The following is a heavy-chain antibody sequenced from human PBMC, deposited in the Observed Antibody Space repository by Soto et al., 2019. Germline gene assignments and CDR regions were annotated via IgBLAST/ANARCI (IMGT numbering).Heavy chain of an antibody. CDR2: INAGNGNT. Sequence: GVSAEPCCKARGYTYTSYARRWVRQAPGQRLEWMGWINAGNGNTKYSQKFQGRVTITRDTSASTAYMELSSLRSEDTAVYYCARGLGLYYFDYWGQGTLVTVSS. CDR3: ARGLGLYYFDY. J-gene: IGHJ4*02. D-gene: IGHD1-26*01. V-gene: IGHV1-3*01. CDR1: GYTYTSYA.